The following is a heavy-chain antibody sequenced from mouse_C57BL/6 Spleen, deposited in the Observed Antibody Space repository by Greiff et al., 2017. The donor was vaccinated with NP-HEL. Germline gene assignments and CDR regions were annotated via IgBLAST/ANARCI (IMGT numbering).Heavy chain of an antibody. CDR1: GYTFTSYW. D-gene: IGHD1-1*01. V-gene: IGHV1-69*01. J-gene: IGHJ1*03. Sequence: QVQLQQPGAELVMPGASVKLSCKASGYTFTSYWMHWVKQRPGQGLEWIGEIDPSDSYTNYNLKFKGKSTLTVDKSSSTAYMQLSSLTSKDSAVYYCANYPLDVWGTGTTVTVSS. CDR2: IDPSDSYT. CDR3: ANYPLDV.